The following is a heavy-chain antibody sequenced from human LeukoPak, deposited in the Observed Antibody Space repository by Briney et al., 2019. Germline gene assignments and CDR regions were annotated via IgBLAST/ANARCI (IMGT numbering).Heavy chain of an antibody. CDR1: GYTFTGYY. CDR3: ARAGVRYYYDSSGYYRDFDF. Sequence: GSLKVSCKTSGYTFTGYYMHWVRQAPGQGLEWVGWINPNSGGTNYPQKFQGRVTMTRDTSITTAYMELSSLRSDDTAVYYCARAGVRYYYDSSGYYRDFDFLGQGTLVTVSS. D-gene: IGHD3-22*01. CDR2: INPNSGGT. J-gene: IGHJ4*02. V-gene: IGHV1-2*02.